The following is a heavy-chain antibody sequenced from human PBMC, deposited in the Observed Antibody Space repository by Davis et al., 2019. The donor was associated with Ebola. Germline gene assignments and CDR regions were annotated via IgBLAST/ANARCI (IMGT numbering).Heavy chain of an antibody. V-gene: IGHV4-39*01. CDR2: IYYSGST. J-gene: IGHJ5*02. CDR1: GGSISSSSYY. D-gene: IGHD1-14*01. Sequence: PSETLSLTCTVSGGSISSSSYYWGWIRQPPGKGLEWIGSIYYSGSTYYNPSLKSRVTISVDTSKNQFSLKLSSVTAADTAVYYCARLEANQFDPWGQGTLVTVSS. CDR3: ARLEANQFDP.